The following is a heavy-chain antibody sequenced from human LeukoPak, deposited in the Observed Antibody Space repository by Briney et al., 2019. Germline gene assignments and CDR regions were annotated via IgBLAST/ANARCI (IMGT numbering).Heavy chain of an antibody. CDR2: IIPIFGTA. CDR1: GGTFSSYA. CDR3: ARGDIVVVPAAQVPTYYYYGMDV. J-gene: IGHJ6*02. D-gene: IGHD2-2*01. Sequence: GASVKVSCKASGGTFSSYAMSWVRQAPGQGLEWMGGIIPIFGTANYAQKFQGRVTITADESTSTAYMELSSLRSEDTAVYYCARGDIVVVPAAQVPTYYYYGMDVWGQGTLVTVSS. V-gene: IGHV1-69*13.